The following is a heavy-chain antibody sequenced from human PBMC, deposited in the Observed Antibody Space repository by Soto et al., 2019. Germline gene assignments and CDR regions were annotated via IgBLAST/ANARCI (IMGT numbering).Heavy chain of an antibody. Sequence: QVQLVQSGAEVKKPGASVKVSCKASGYTFTSYDINWVRQATGQGLEWMGWMNPNSGNTGYAQKFQGRVTMARNTSISTDYMELSSLRSEDTAVYYCARARGYCSSTSCPVWFDPWGQGTLVTVSS. CDR2: MNPNSGNT. CDR3: ARARGYCSSTSCPVWFDP. V-gene: IGHV1-8*01. J-gene: IGHJ5*02. D-gene: IGHD2-2*01. CDR1: GYTFTSYD.